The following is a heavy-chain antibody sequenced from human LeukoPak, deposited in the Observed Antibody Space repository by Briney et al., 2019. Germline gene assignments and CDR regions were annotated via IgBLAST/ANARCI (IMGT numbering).Heavy chain of an antibody. CDR1: GFTFSSYG. J-gene: IGHJ4*02. CDR3: AKVGYPIAVAGNYFDY. D-gene: IGHD6-19*01. CDR2: ISYDGSNK. Sequence: GGSLGLSCAASGFTFSSYGMHWVRQAPGKGLEWVAVISYDGSNKYYADSVKGRFTISRDNSKNTLYLQMNSLRAEDTAVYYCAKVGYPIAVAGNYFDYWGQGTLVTVSS. V-gene: IGHV3-30*18.